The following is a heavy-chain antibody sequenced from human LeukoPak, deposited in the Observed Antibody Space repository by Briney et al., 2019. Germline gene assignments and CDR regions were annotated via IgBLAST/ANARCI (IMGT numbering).Heavy chain of an antibody. CDR3: ARDRSSVGPAAPRYHYYGMDV. D-gene: IGHD2-2*01. CDR1: GGTFSSYA. Sequence: GASVTVSCTASGGTFSSYAISWVRQAPGQGLEWMGRIIPILGIANYAQKFQGRVTITADKSTSTAYMELSSLRSEDTAVYYCARDRSSVGPAAPRYHYYGMDVWGQGTTVTVSS. V-gene: IGHV1-69*04. CDR2: IIPILGIA. J-gene: IGHJ6*02.